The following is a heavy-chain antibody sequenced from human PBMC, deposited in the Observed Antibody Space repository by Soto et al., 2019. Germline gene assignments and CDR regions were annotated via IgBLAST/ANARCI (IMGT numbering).Heavy chain of an antibody. J-gene: IGHJ6*02. Sequence: GGSLRLSCAASGFTFSSYSMNWVRQAPGKGLEWVSYISSSSSTIYYADSVKGRFTISRDNAKNSLYLQMNSLRDEGTAVYYCARDPLIVVVPAAHYYGMDVWGQGTTVTVSS. CDR1: GFTFSSYS. CDR2: ISSSSSTI. V-gene: IGHV3-48*02. CDR3: ARDPLIVVVPAAHYYGMDV. D-gene: IGHD2-2*01.